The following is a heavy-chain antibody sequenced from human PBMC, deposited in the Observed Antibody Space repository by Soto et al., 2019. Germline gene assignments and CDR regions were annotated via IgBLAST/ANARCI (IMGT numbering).Heavy chain of an antibody. CDR2: INPNGGRR. CDR3: ARDRGYCNSGINYFDH. V-gene: IGHV1-46*01. D-gene: IGHD3-10*01. CDR1: GYTFSNYY. J-gene: IGHJ4*02. Sequence: QVQLMQSGAELKKPGASVNVSCRASGYTFSNYYVHWVRQAPGQGLEWMGLINPNGGRRIYSQNFQGRDTMTPDTSTSTVYMELSSLNSDDTALYYFARDRGYCNSGINYFDHWDLGTLFTVPS.